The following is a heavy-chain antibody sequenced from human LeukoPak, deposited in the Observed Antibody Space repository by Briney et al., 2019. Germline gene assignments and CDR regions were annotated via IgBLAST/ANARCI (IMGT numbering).Heavy chain of an antibody. J-gene: IGHJ6*02. V-gene: IGHV4-59*08. D-gene: IGHD6-13*01. CDR2: IYYSGST. CDR3: ARHASSSQYYYYYGMDV. Sequence: SETLSLTCTASGGTISSHYLSWIRQPPGKGLEWIGYIYYSGSTNYNPSLKSRVTISVDTSKNQFSLKLSSVTAADTAVYYCARHASSSQYYYYYGMDVWGQGTTVTVSS. CDR1: GGTISSHY.